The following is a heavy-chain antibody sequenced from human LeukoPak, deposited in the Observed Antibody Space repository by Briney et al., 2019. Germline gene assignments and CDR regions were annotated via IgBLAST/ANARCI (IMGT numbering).Heavy chain of an antibody. CDR2: IYYSGGT. D-gene: IGHD3-10*01. CDR1: GGSISSYY. J-gene: IGHJ5*02. V-gene: IGHV4-59*01. Sequence: PSETLSLTCTVSGGSISSYYWSWIRQPPGKGLEWIGYIYYSGGTNYNPSLKSRVTISVDTSKNQFSLKLSSVTAADTAVYYCARDGRGEFDPWGQGTLVTVSS. CDR3: ARDGRGEFDP.